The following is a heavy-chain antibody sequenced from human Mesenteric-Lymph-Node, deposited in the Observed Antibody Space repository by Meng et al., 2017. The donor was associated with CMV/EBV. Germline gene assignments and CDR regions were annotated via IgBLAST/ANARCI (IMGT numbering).Heavy chain of an antibody. CDR3: ASLRTYSYGWYNWFDP. J-gene: IGHJ5*02. CDR1: GYSISSGYY. CDR2: IYHSGST. Sequence: GSLRLSCTVSGYSISSGYYWGWIRQPPGKGLEWIGSIYHSGSTNYNPPLKSRVTISVDTSKNQFSLKLSSVTAADTAVYYCASLRTYSYGWYNWFDPWGQGTLVTVSS. D-gene: IGHD5-18*01. V-gene: IGHV4-38-2*02.